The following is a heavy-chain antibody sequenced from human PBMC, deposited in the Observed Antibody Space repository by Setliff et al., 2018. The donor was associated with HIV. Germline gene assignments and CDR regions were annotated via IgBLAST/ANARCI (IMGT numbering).Heavy chain of an antibody. CDR1: GGSISSGSYY. J-gene: IGHJ5*02. D-gene: IGHD6-13*01. Sequence: SETLSLTCTVSGGSISSGSYYRSWIRQPAGKGLEWIGRIYTSGSTNYNPSLKSRVTISVDTSKNQFSLKLSSVTAADTAVYYCARIGSGWSVGWFDPWGQGTLVTVSS. CDR3: ARIGSGWSVGWFDP. V-gene: IGHV4-61*02. CDR2: IYTSGST.